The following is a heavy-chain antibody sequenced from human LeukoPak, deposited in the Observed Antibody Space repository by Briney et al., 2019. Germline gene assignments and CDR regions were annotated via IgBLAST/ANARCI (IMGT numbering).Heavy chain of an antibody. CDR2: IIPIFGTA. V-gene: IGHV1-69*05. CDR1: GGTFSSYA. Sequence: GASVKVSCKASGGTFSSYAISWVRQAPGQGLEWMGGIIPIFGTANYAQKFQGRVTITTDASTSTAYMELSSLRSEDTAVYYCARGGDWRFDSWGQGTLVTVSS. D-gene: IGHD2-21*02. CDR3: ARGGDWRFDS. J-gene: IGHJ4*02.